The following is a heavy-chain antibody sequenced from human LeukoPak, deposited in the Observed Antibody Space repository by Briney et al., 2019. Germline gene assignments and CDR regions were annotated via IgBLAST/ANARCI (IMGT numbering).Heavy chain of an antibody. D-gene: IGHD6-19*01. CDR3: ARDPWYSSGWYDY. Sequence: GASVKVSCKASGGTFSSYAISWVRQAPGQGLEWMGGIIPIFGTAIYAQKFQGRVTMTEDTSIDTAYMELSSLRSDDTAVYYCARDPWYSSGWYDYWGQGTLVTVSS. V-gene: IGHV1-69*06. CDR1: GGTFSSYA. CDR2: IIPIFGTA. J-gene: IGHJ4*02.